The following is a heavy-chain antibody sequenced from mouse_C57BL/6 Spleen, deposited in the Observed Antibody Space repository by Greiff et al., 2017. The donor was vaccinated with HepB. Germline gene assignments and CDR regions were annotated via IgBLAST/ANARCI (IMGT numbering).Heavy chain of an antibody. D-gene: IGHD1-1*01. J-gene: IGHJ2*01. CDR2: IYPGGGYT. CDR1: GYTFTNYW. CDR3: ARAHYYGSSPYYFDY. Sequence: QVQLQQSGAELVRPGPSVKMSCKASGYTFTNYWIGWAKQRPGHGLEWIGDIYPGGGYTNYNEKFKGKATLTADKSSSTAYMQFSSLTSEDSAIYYCARAHYYGSSPYYFDYWGQGTTLTVSS. V-gene: IGHV1-63*01.